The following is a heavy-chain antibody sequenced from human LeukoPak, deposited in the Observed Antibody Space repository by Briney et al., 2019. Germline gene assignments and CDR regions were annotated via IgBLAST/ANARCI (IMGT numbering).Heavy chain of an antibody. Sequence: GGSLRLSCAASGFTFSSYEMNWVRQAPGKGLEWVSYISSSISTIYYADSVKGRFTISRDNAKNSLYLQMNSLRDEDTAVYFCARDSRGSGYEVDYWGQGTLVTVSS. CDR1: GFTFSSYE. J-gene: IGHJ4*02. D-gene: IGHD5-12*01. V-gene: IGHV3-48*03. CDR3: ARDSRGSGYEVDY. CDR2: ISSSISTI.